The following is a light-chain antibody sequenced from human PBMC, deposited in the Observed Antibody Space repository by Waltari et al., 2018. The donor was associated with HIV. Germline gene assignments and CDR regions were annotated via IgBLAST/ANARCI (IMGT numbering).Light chain of an antibody. V-gene: IGLV2-14*01. Sequence: QPALTQPASVSGSPGQSITISRTGTSSDVGGYNYVSWYQQHPGKAPKHMIYEVSNRPSGVSNRFSGSKSGNTASLTISGLQAEDEADYYCSSYTSSNTLVVFGGGTKLTVL. J-gene: IGLJ2*01. CDR1: SSDVGGYNY. CDR2: EVS. CDR3: SSYTSSNTLVV.